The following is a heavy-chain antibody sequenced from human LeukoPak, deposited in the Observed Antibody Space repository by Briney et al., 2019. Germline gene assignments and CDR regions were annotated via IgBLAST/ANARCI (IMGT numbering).Heavy chain of an antibody. D-gene: IGHD3-10*01. CDR3: ARVAGEFRDY. CDR2: ITRSSSNI. J-gene: IGHJ4*02. V-gene: IGHV3-21*01. CDR1: GFTLSTYS. Sequence: GGSLRLSCAASGFTLSTYSMNWVRPAPGLGLEGVSSITRSSSNIFYADPVKGRFTISRDNATSSLYLQMNSLRAEDTAVYYCARVAGEFRDYWGQGTLVTVSS.